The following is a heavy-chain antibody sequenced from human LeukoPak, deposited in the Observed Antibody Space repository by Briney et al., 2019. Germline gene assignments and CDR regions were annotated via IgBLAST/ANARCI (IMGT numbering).Heavy chain of an antibody. J-gene: IGHJ1*01. CDR2: ISGSGGST. D-gene: IGHD6-13*01. Sequence: GGSLRLSCAASGFTFSSYAMSWVRQAPGKGLEWVSAISGSGGSTYYADSVKGRFTISRDNSKNTLYLQMNSLRAEDTAVYYCAKDRGSSPTSEYFQHWGQGTLVTVSS. CDR1: GFTFSSYA. CDR3: AKDRGSSPTSEYFQH. V-gene: IGHV3-23*01.